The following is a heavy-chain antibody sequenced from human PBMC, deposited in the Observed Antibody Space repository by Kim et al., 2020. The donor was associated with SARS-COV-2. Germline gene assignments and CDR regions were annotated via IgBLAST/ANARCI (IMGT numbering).Heavy chain of an antibody. J-gene: IGHJ6*02. D-gene: IGHD6-6*01. CDR2: ISSNGGST. Sequence: GGSLRLSCSASGFTFSSYAMHWVRQAPGKGLEYVSAISSNGGSTYYADSVKGRFTISRDNSKNTLYLQMSSLRAEDTAVYYCVKEGYSSLSWGYYYYYGMDVWGQGTTVTVSS. CDR3: VKEGYSSLSWGYYYYYGMDV. CDR1: GFTFSSYA. V-gene: IGHV3-64D*06.